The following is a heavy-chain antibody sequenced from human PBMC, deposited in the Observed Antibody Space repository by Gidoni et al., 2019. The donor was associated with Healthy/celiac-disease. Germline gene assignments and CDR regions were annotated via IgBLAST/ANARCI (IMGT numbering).Heavy chain of an antibody. J-gene: IGHJ6*02. D-gene: IGHD2-15*01. CDR1: GYTFTSYG. CDR2: ISAYNGNT. Sequence: QVQLVQSGAEVKKPGASVKVSCKASGYTFTSYGISWVRQAPGQGLEWMGWISAYNGNTNYAQKLQGRVTMTTDTSTSTAYMELRSLRSDDTAVYYCARVMTGYCSGGSCYDNYYYYYGMDVWGQGTTVTVSS. V-gene: IGHV1-18*01. CDR3: ARVMTGYCSGGSCYDNYYYYYGMDV.